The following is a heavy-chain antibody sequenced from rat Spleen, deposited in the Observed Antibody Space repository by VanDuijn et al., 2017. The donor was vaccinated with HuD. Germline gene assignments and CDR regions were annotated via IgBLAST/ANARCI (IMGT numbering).Heavy chain of an antibody. CDR2: INTDGGGT. J-gene: IGHJ2*01. V-gene: IGHV5-20*01. D-gene: IGHD5-1*01. CDR3: TRENWVFDY. CDR1: GFTFSDYY. Sequence: EVRLVESGGGLVQPGRSLKVSCAASGFTFSDYYMAWVRQAPGKGLEWVSSINTDGGGTYYPDSVKGRFTISRDNEKSTLYLQMNSLRSEDTATYYCTRENWVFDYWGQGVMVTVSS.